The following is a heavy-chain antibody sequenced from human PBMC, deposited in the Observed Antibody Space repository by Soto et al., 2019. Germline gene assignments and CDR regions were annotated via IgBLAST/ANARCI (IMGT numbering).Heavy chain of an antibody. CDR3: ARQRSDNWYVDN. CDR1: GDSISSTSYY. CDR2: LYYSGIT. Sequence: PSETLSLTCTVSGDSISSTSYYWVWVRQPPGKGLEWIGSLYYSGITYYNPSLKRRVTISVDTSKNQFSLKLSSVTAADTAVYYCARQRSDNWYVDNWGQGTLVTVSS. D-gene: IGHD1-1*01. J-gene: IGHJ4*02. V-gene: IGHV4-39*01.